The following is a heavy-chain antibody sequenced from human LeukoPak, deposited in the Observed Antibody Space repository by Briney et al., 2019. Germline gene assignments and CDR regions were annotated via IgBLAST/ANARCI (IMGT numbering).Heavy chain of an antibody. D-gene: IGHD3-22*01. V-gene: IGHV4-38-2*02. Sequence: SETLSLTCAVSAYSISSGYYWGWIRQPQGKGLEWIGSIYHSGYTYYNPSLKSRVTISVDTSKNQFSLKLSSVTAADTAVYYCARDSPNYYDRSWFDPWGQGTLVTVSS. J-gene: IGHJ5*02. CDR3: ARDSPNYYDRSWFDP. CDR1: AYSISSGYY. CDR2: IYHSGYT.